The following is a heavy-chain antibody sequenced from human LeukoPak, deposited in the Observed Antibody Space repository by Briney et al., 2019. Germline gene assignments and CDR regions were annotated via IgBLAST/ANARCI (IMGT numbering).Heavy chain of an antibody. D-gene: IGHD3-10*01. V-gene: IGHV1-18*04. Sequence: ASVKVSCKASGYTFTSYGISWVRQAPGQGLEWMGWISAYNDNTNYAQKLQGRVTMTTDTSTSTAYMELRSLRSDDTAVYYCAREGRYYYGSGSYAGAFDIWGQGTMVTVSS. J-gene: IGHJ3*02. CDR1: GYTFTSYG. CDR3: AREGRYYYGSGSYAGAFDI. CDR2: ISAYNDNT.